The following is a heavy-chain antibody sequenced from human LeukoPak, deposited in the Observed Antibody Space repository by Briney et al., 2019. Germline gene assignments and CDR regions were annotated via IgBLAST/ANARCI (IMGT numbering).Heavy chain of an antibody. CDR3: ARGPHDYVWGSYRPTGLDY. CDR2: INPNSGGT. Sequence: ASVKVSCKASGFIFIDYYLHWVRQAPGQGLEWMGWINPNSGGTNYAQKFQGRVTMTRDTSISTAYMELSRLRSDDTAVYYCARGPHDYVWGSYRPTGLDYWGQGTLVTVSS. CDR1: GFIFIDYY. V-gene: IGHV1-2*02. D-gene: IGHD3-16*02. J-gene: IGHJ4*02.